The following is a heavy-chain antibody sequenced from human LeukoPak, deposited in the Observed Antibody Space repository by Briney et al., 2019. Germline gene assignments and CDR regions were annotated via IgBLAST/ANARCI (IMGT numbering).Heavy chain of an antibody. D-gene: IGHD3-10*01. CDR1: GFTFSSYS. V-gene: IGHV3-21*01. Sequence: PGGSLRLSCAASGFTFSSYSMNWVRQAPGKGLEWVSSISSSSSYIYYADSVKGRFTISRDNAKNSLYVQMNSLRADDTAVYYCAREPYSSGSYQVDYWGQGTPVTVSS. CDR3: AREPYSSGSYQVDY. CDR2: ISSSSSYI. J-gene: IGHJ4*02.